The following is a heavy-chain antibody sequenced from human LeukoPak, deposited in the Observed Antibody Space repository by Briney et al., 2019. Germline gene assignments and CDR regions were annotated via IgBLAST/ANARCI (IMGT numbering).Heavy chain of an antibody. Sequence: ASVKVSCKASGYTFTSYGISWVRQAPGQGLEWMGRIIPILGIANYAQKFQGRVTITADKSTSTAYMELSSLRSEDTAVYYCASGTMGYFDYWGQGTLVTVSS. CDR2: IIPILGIA. D-gene: IGHD2-2*01. CDR1: GYTFTSYG. CDR3: ASGTMGYFDY. V-gene: IGHV1-69*04. J-gene: IGHJ4*02.